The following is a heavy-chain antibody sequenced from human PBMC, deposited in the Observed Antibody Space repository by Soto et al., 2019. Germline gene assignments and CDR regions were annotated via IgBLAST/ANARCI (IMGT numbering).Heavy chain of an antibody. Sequence: SVKVSCKASGGTFSSYAIIWVRQAPGQGLEWMGGIIPIFGTANYAQKFQGRVTITADESTSTAYMELSSLRSEDTAVYYCAKGGYDYVWGSYRSPRAEYFQHWGQGTLVTVSS. CDR2: IIPIFGTA. CDR1: GGTFSSYA. J-gene: IGHJ1*01. D-gene: IGHD3-16*02. V-gene: IGHV1-69*13. CDR3: AKGGYDYVWGSYRSPRAEYFQH.